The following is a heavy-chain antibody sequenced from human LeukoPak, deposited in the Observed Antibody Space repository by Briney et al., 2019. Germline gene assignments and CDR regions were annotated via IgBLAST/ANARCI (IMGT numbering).Heavy chain of an antibody. CDR3: ARTDIVVVPAARSHYYGMDV. D-gene: IGHD2-2*01. J-gene: IGHJ6*02. CDR2: INHSGST. Sequence: SETLSLTCAVYGGSFSGYYWSWIRQPPGKGLEWIGEINHSGSTNYNPSLKSRVTISVDTSKNQFSMKLSSVTAADTAVYCCARTDIVVVPAARSHYYGMDVWGQGTTVTVSS. CDR1: GGSFSGYY. V-gene: IGHV4-34*01.